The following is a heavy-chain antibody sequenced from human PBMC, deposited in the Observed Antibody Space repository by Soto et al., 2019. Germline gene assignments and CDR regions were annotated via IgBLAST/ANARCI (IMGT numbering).Heavy chain of an antibody. J-gene: IGHJ5*02. CDR2: VSWNGGHI. CDR1: GFSLDQDA. Sequence: EVQLVESGGGLVQPGKSLRLSCAAAGFSLDQDAMHWVRQAPGKGLEWVSGVSWNGGHIAYADSVRGRFTISRDNAKNSLQLEMNDLRLEDTALYYCAKNVAGDDNGWYFLRFDPWGQGTLVTVSS. V-gene: IGHV3-9*01. D-gene: IGHD6-19*01. CDR3: AKNVAGDDNGWYFLRFDP.